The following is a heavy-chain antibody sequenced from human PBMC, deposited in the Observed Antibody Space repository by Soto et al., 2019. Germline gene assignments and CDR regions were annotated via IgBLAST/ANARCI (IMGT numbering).Heavy chain of an antibody. V-gene: IGHV1-2*02. Sequence: ASVKVSCKASGYTFTGYYMHWVRQAPGQGLEWMGWINPNSGGTNYAQKFQGRVTMTRDTSISTAYMELSRLRSDDTAVYCCARSTIQLSATYGMDVWGQGTTVTVSS. J-gene: IGHJ6*02. CDR2: INPNSGGT. CDR1: GYTFTGYY. CDR3: ARSTIQLSATYGMDV. D-gene: IGHD5-18*01.